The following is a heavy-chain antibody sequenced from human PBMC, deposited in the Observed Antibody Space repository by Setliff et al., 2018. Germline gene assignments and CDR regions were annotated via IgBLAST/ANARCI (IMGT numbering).Heavy chain of an antibody. Sequence: ASVKVSCKASGYTSISYDINWVRQAPGQGLEWMGWIGAYNGNTKYAQKFQGRVTLTTETSANTAYMELRSLRSDDTAVYYCARGEAGYYEAFDIWGQGTMVTVSS. V-gene: IGHV1-18*01. J-gene: IGHJ3*02. CDR3: ARGEAGYYEAFDI. CDR2: IGAYNGNT. CDR1: GYTSISYD. D-gene: IGHD3-9*01.